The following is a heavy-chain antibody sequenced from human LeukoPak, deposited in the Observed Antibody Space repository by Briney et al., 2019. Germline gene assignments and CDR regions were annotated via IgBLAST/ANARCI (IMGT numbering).Heavy chain of an antibody. V-gene: IGHV4-59*08. J-gene: IGHJ5*02. Sequence: SETLSLTCTVSGGSISNYYWNWIRQPPGKGLEWVGHISYSGGTKYNPSLQSRVTISIDTSKNQFSLNLSSVTAADTAVYYCARRVIMSATGVPDTWLDPWGQGILVTISS. CDR3: ARRVIMSATGVPDTWLDP. CDR2: ISYSGGT. D-gene: IGHD2-8*02. CDR1: GGSISNYY.